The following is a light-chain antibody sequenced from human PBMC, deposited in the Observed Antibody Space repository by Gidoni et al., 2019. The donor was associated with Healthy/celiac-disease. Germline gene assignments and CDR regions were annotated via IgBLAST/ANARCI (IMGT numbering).Light chain of an antibody. Sequence: QSVLTQPPSASGPPGHRVTISCSGRSSNIGRNTVNWYQQLPGTAPKLLIYSNNQRPSGAPDRFSGSKSGTSASLAISGLQSEDEADYYCAAWDDILNGVVFGGGTKLTVL. CDR1: SSNIGRNT. CDR3: AAWDDILNGVV. V-gene: IGLV1-44*01. J-gene: IGLJ2*01. CDR2: SNN.